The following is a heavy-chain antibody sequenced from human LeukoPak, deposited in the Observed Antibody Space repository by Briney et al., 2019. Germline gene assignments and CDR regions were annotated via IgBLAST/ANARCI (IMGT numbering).Heavy chain of an antibody. D-gene: IGHD3-3*01. J-gene: IGHJ6*03. Sequence: ASVKVSCKASGYTFTSYDINWVRQATGQGLEWMGWMNPNSGNTGYAQKFQGRVTITRNTSISTAYMELSSLRSEDTAVYYCARVPRGDFWSGYYDYYYYYYMDVWGKGTTVTVSS. V-gene: IGHV1-8*03. CDR3: ARVPRGDFWSGYYDYYYYYYMDV. CDR1: GYTFTSYD. CDR2: MNPNSGNT.